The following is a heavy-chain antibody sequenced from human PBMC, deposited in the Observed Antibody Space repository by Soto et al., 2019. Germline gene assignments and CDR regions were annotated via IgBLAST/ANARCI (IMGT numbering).Heavy chain of an antibody. CDR1: GFTFSNNG. J-gene: IGHJ4*02. D-gene: IGHD6-13*01. Sequence: QVHLVESGGGVVQPGRSLRLSCAASGFTFSNNGMHWVRQAPGKGLEWMGVISYEGSEKYYAGSVKGRFTISRDNSKNTLYLQMDTLRAEETAIYYCVKDTGAAAGFDYWGQGILVTVSS. CDR2: ISYEGSEK. V-gene: IGHV3-30*18. CDR3: VKDTGAAAGFDY.